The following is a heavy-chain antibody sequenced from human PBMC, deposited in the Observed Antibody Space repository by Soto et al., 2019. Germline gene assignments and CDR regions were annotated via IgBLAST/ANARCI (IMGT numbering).Heavy chain of an antibody. Sequence: PSETLSLTCAVYGGSFSGYYWSWIRQPPGKGLEWIGEINHSGSTNYNPSLKSRVTISVDTSKNQFSLKLSSVTAADTAVYYCARGGFSGYCSGGSCSGDYYYYGMDVWGQGTTVTVSS. CDR3: ARGGFSGYCSGGSCSGDYYYYGMDV. D-gene: IGHD2-15*01. V-gene: IGHV4-34*01. J-gene: IGHJ6*02. CDR1: GGSFSGYY. CDR2: INHSGST.